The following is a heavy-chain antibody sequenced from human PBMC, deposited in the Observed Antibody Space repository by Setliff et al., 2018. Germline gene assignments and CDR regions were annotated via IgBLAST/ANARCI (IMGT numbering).Heavy chain of an antibody. V-gene: IGHV1-18*01. CDR1: GYTFRQSI. Sequence: ASVKVSCKASGYTFRQSIVSWVRQAPGQGLEWLGWIGVYSGNTYSAQRFQGRVSLTTDESTNTAYLDLRGLRLDDTAIYFCLRLVRYCSRTACQRTSGDEVWGQGTLVTV. D-gene: IGHD2-8*01. J-gene: IGHJ4*01. CDR2: IGVYSGNT. CDR3: LRLVRYCSRTACQRTSGDEV.